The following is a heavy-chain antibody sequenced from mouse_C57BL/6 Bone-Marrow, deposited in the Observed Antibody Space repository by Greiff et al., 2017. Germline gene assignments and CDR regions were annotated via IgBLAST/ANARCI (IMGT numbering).Heavy chain of an antibody. V-gene: IGHV1-85*01. CDR2: IYPRDGST. CDR3: ARTHRSLTGPGYWHFDV. D-gene: IGHD4-1*01. CDR1: GYTFTSYD. Sequence: VQLQESGPELVKPGASVKLSCKASGYTFTSYDINWVKQRPGQGLEWIGWIYPRDGSTKYNEKFKGKATLTVDTSSSTAYMELHSLTSEDSAVYFCARTHRSLTGPGYWHFDVWGTGTTVTVSS. J-gene: IGHJ1*03.